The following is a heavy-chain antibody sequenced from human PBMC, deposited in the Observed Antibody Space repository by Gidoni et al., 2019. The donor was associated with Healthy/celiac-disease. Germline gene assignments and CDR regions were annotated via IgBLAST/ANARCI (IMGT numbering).Heavy chain of an antibody. CDR1: GGSISSYY. D-gene: IGHD6-6*01. Sequence: QVQLQESGPGLVKPSETLSLTCTVSGGSISSYYWSWIRQPAGKGLEWIGRIYTSGSTNYNPSLKSRVTMSVDTSKNQFSLKLSSVTAADTAVYYCARDPDRYSSSSLWFDPWGQGTLVTVSS. CDR3: ARDPDRYSSSSLWFDP. V-gene: IGHV4-4*07. CDR2: IYTSGST. J-gene: IGHJ5*02.